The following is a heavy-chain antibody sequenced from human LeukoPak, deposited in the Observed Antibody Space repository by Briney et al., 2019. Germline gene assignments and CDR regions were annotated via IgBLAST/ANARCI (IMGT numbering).Heavy chain of an antibody. CDR3: ARDGTRRGQFDP. D-gene: IGHD2-8*01. CDR1: GGSMSRYY. J-gene: IGHJ5*02. Sequence: SETLSLTCTVSGGSMSRYYGSCTRHPPGKGLEWIGYIYYSGSTNYNPSLKSRVTISVDTSKNQFSLKLGSVTAADTAVYYCARDGTRRGQFDPWGQGTLVTVSS. CDR2: IYYSGST. V-gene: IGHV4-59*01.